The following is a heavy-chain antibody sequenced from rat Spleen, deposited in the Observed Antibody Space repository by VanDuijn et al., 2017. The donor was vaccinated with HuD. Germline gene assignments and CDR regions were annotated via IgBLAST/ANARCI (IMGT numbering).Heavy chain of an antibody. Sequence: EVLLVESGGGLVQPGRSLKLSCVVSGFTFSNYDMAWVRQAPTKGLEWVASISTSGDNTYYRDSVKGRFTVSRDDAKSTLYLQMDSLRSEDTATYYCATHGGLYNWFAYWGQGTLVTVSS. CDR1: GFTFSNYD. CDR3: ATHGGLYNWFAY. CDR2: ISTSGDNT. J-gene: IGHJ3*01. V-gene: IGHV5-25*01.